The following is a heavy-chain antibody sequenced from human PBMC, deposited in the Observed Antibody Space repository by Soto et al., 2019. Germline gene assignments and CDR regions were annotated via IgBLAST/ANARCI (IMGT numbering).Heavy chain of an antibody. CDR3: ARGYCSSTSCYYYYMDV. D-gene: IGHD2-2*01. J-gene: IGHJ6*03. CDR2: INHSGST. V-gene: IGHV4-34*01. CDR1: GGSFSGYY. Sequence: TCAVYGGSFSGYYWSWIRQPPGKGLEWIGEINHSGSTNYNPSLKSRVTISVDTSKNQFSLKLSSVTAADPGAYYCARGYCSSTSCYYYYMDVWGKGTTVTVSS.